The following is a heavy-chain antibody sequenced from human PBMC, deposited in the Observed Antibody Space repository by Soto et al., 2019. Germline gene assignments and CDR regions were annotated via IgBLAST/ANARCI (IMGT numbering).Heavy chain of an antibody. J-gene: IGHJ4*02. D-gene: IGHD1-26*01. CDR3: ARDSRYSGSLDY. CDR1: GFTFSSYG. CDR2: IWYDGSNK. V-gene: IGHV3-33*01. Sequence: QVQLVESGGGVVQPGRSLRLFCAASGFTFSSYGMHWVRQAPGKGLEWVAVIWYDGSNKYYADSVKGRFTISRDNSKNTLYLQMNSLRAEDTAVYYCARDSRYSGSLDYWGQGTLVTVSS.